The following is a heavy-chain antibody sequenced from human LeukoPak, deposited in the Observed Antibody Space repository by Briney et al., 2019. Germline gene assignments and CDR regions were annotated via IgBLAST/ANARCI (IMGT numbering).Heavy chain of an antibody. D-gene: IGHD3-10*01. J-gene: IGHJ6*02. CDR3: ARVAGPSSKYYYGSGSSFYYYYGMDV. CDR2: IIPIFGTA. Sequence: GASVKVSCKASGGTFSSYAISWVRQAPGQGLEWMGGIIPIFGTANYAQKFQGRVTITADESTSTAYMELSSLRSEDTAVYYCARVAGPSSKYYYGSGSSFYYYYGMDVWGQGTTVTVSS. V-gene: IGHV1-69*13. CDR1: GGTFSSYA.